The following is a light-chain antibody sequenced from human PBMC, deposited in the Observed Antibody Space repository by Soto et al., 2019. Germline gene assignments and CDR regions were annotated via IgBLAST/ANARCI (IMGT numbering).Light chain of an antibody. CDR1: SSNIGKNY. CDR3: ESWESNLFAVV. CDR2: DSE. J-gene: IGLJ3*02. Sequence: QSVLTQPPSVSAAPGQTVTISCSGSSSNIGKNYVSWYQQFPGRAPKLLIYDSEKRPSGIPDRFSGFESGTSATLGITGLQSGDEADYHCESWESNLFAVVFGGGTKLTVL. V-gene: IGLV1-51*01.